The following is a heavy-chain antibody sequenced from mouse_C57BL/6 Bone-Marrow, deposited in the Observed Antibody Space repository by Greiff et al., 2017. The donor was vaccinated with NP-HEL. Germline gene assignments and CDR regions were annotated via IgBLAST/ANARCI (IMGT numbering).Heavy chain of an antibody. D-gene: IGHD2-5*01. V-gene: IGHV1-55*01. CDR2: IYPGSGST. CDR1: GYTFTSYW. Sequence: QVQLQQPGAELVKPGASVKMSCKASGYTFTSYWITWVKQRPGQGLEWIGDIYPGSGSTNYNEKFKSKATLTVDTSSSTAYMQLSSLTSEDSAVYYCARMGHYSNYVLYAMDYWGQGTSVTVSS. CDR3: ARMGHYSNYVLYAMDY. J-gene: IGHJ4*01.